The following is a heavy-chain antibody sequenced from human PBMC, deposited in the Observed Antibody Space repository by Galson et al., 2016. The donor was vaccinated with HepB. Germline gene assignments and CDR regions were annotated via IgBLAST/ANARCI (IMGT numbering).Heavy chain of an antibody. D-gene: IGHD3-22*01. CDR3: AHRRSGDYYDSSGYDY. V-gene: IGHV2-5*02. J-gene: IGHJ4*02. Sequence: PALVKPTQTLTLTCTFSGFSLRARGEGVGWIRQPPGRALEWLSFIFWDDDKRDSPSLRSRLTITKDTSKNQVALTMTNMDPVDTATYYCAHRRSGDYYDSSGYDYWGQGTLVTVSA. CDR2: IFWDDDK. CDR1: GFSLRARGEG.